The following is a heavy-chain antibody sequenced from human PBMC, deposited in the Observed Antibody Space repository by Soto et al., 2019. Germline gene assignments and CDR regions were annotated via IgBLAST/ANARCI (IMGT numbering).Heavy chain of an antibody. D-gene: IGHD2-15*01. CDR3: ARYCSSVSCYDEI. Sequence: RASVKVSCKASGYTFTGYYIHWVLQAPGQGLEWMGWINPNSGSTNYAQKFQGRVTMTKDTSISTTYMDLSRLRSDDTAVYYCARYCSSVSCYDEIWGQGTMVTVSS. V-gene: IGHV1-2*02. CDR1: GYTFTGYY. J-gene: IGHJ3*02. CDR2: INPNSGST.